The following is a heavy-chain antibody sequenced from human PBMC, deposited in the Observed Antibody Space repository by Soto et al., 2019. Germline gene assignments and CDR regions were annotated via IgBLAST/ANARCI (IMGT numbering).Heavy chain of an antibody. Sequence: SETLSLTCAVSGGSISSGGYSWSWIRQPPGKGPEWIGYIYHSGSTYYNQSLKSRVTISVDRSKNQFSLKLSSVTAADTAVYYCARVLGGYASMDVWGQGTTVTVSS. V-gene: IGHV4-30-2*01. CDR1: GGSISSGGYS. CDR2: IYHSGST. CDR3: ARVLGGYASMDV. D-gene: IGHD1-1*01. J-gene: IGHJ6*02.